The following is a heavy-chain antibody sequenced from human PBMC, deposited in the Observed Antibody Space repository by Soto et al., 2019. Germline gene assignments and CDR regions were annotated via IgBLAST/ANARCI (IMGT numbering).Heavy chain of an antibody. V-gene: IGHV4-39*01. Sequence: SETLSLTCTVSGGAISSSSYYRGWICQPPGKGLEWIGSIYYTGTTYYNPSLKSRVTISVDTSKNQFSLKLTSVTAADTALYYCARGTVTASSYTTDFDYWGQGTPVTVSS. CDR1: GGAISSSSYY. D-gene: IGHD1-1*01. J-gene: IGHJ4*02. CDR3: ARGTVTASSYTTDFDY. CDR2: IYYTGTT.